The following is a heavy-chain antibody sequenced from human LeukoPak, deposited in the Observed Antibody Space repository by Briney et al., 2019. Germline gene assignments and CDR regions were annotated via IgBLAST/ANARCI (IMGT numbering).Heavy chain of an antibody. V-gene: IGHV3-23*01. D-gene: IGHD5-12*01. Sequence: GGSLRLSCAASGFTFSSYVMSWVRQAPGKGLEWVSAISGSGGSPYYADSVKGRFTISRDNSKNTLYLQMNSLRAEDTAVYYCAKDRLVATVRGSGDYWGQGTLVTVSS. J-gene: IGHJ4*02. CDR2: ISGSGGSP. CDR3: AKDRLVATVRGSGDY. CDR1: GFTFSSYV.